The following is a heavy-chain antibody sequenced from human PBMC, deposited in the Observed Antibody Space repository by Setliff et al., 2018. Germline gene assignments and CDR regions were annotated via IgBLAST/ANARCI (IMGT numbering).Heavy chain of an antibody. J-gene: IGHJ4*02. CDR2: INSSGGSA. CDR3: ARVNPYFDSWSGYPGRLDY. CDR1: GYAFINFY. Sequence: ASVKVSCKTSGYAFINFYMYWVRQAPGQGLEWMGIINSSGGSASYAPQFQGRITMTRDTSTSTVYMELSSLKSNDTAVYFCARVNPYFDSWSGYPGRLDYWGQGTPVTVS. D-gene: IGHD3-3*01. V-gene: IGHV1-46*01.